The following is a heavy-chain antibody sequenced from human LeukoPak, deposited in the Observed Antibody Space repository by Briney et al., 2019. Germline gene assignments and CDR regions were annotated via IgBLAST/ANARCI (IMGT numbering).Heavy chain of an antibody. J-gene: IGHJ6*02. Sequence: HPGGSLRLSCAASGFTFSNDWMSWVRQAPGKGLEWVANINQDGGDIQYVDSVKGRFTISRDNAKDSLYLQMNSLRAEDTAVYYCATYINWVAGNVWGQGTTVTVSS. CDR3: ATYINWVAGNV. CDR1: GFTFSNDW. CDR2: INQDGGDI. D-gene: IGHD1-1*01. V-gene: IGHV3-7*01.